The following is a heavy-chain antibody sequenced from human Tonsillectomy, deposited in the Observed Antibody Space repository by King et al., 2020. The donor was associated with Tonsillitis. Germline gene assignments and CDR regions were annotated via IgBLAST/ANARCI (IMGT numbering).Heavy chain of an antibody. CDR1: GFTFSYYG. CDR2: ISYDESNK. D-gene: IGHD3-16*01. V-gene: IGHV3-30*18. Sequence: VQLVESGGGVVQPGRSLRLSCAASGFTFSYYGMHWVRQAPGKGLEWVAIISYDESNKYYVDSVKGRFTISRDNSKNTLYLQMNSLRAEDTAVYYCVKDSTGGLYYYYGMDVWGQGTTVTVSS. J-gene: IGHJ6*02. CDR3: VKDSTGGLYYYYGMDV.